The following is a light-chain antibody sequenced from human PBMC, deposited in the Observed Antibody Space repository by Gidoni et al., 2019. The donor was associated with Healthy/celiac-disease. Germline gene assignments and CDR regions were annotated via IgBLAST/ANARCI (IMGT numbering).Light chain of an antibody. V-gene: IGKV3-20*01. CDR2: GAS. Sequence: ELVLTQSPGTLSLSPGERATLSCRASQSVSSSYLAWYQQKPGQAPRLLIYGASSRATGIPDRFSGRGSGTDFTLTISRLEPEDFAVYYCQQYGSSVTFGQGTKVEIK. CDR3: QQYGSSVT. J-gene: IGKJ1*01. CDR1: QSVSSSY.